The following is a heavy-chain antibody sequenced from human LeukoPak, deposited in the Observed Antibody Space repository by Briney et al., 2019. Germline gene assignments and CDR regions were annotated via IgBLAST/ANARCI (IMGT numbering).Heavy chain of an antibody. CDR3: SRAGRLHGRSYLLDP. J-gene: IGHJ5*02. CDR1: GYTFTGYY. V-gene: IGHV1-2*02. D-gene: IGHD2-15*01. CDR2: INLNNGDI. Sequence: ASVKVTFKASGYTFTGYYIHWVRQPPGQGLGRMGWINLNNGDIKTAQKFQGRVPITRATSNTTVSMDVSMLTAGDTDSSLCSRAGRLHGRSYLLDPWGQGTLVTVSS.